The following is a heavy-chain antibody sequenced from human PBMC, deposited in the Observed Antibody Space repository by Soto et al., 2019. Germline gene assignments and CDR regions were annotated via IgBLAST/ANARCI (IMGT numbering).Heavy chain of an antibody. CDR2: IWYDGSNE. J-gene: IGHJ6*02. V-gene: IGHV3-33*01. CDR1: GFTFCNYG. D-gene: IGHD6-19*01. Sequence: QVQLVESGGGVVQPGRSLRLSCAASGFTFCNYGMHWVRQAPGKGLEWVAVIWYDGSNEYYADSVKGRFTISRDNSKNTLYLQMNSLRAEDTAVYYCARDDIPGRAVAIYGMDVWGQGTTVTVSS. CDR3: ARDDIPGRAVAIYGMDV.